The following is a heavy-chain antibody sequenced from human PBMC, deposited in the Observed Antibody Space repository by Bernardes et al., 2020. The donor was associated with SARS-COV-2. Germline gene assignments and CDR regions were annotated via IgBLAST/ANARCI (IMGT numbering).Heavy chain of an antibody. V-gene: IGHV3-64D*06. CDR3: VNSFSQAATGTFT. D-gene: IGHD1-7*01. J-gene: IGHJ4*02. Sequence: GWSLRLSCSASGFTFSSHAMQWVRQTPEKGLEYVSGISSDGAHAYYVESVKGRFIISRDNSKNILYLEMNSLRSDDTAVYYCVNSFSQAATGTFTWGQGTLVTVSS. CDR2: ISSDGAHA. CDR1: GFTFSSHA.